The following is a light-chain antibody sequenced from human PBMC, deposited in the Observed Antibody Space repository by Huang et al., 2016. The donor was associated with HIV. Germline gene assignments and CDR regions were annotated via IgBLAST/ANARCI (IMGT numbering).Light chain of an antibody. CDR1: HSVSSY. CDR3: QQRSNWPLT. CDR2: DAS. V-gene: IGKV3-11*01. J-gene: IGKJ4*01. Sequence: GESASLSCRASHSVSSYLTWYQQRPGQAPRLLIFDASNRATAIPPRFSGSGSGTDFNLTISGLEPEDFAVYYCQQRSNWPLTFGGGTKVEI.